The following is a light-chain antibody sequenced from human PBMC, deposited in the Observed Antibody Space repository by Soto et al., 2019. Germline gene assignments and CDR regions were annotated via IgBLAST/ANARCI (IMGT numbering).Light chain of an antibody. Sequence: EIVLTQSPGTLSLSPGERATLSCRASQSVSSSYLAWYQQKPGQAPRLLIYGASSRAAGIPDRFSGSGSGTYFTLTIGRLEPDEFAVYYCQQYGSSPRTFGPGTKVDIK. CDR2: GAS. CDR3: QQYGSSPRT. J-gene: IGKJ3*01. V-gene: IGKV3-20*01. CDR1: QSVSSSY.